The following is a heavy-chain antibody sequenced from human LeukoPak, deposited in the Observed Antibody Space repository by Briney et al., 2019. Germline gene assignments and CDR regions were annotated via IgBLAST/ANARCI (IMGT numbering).Heavy chain of an antibody. J-gene: IGHJ5*02. CDR3: ARGGDSSSWYGWFDP. D-gene: IGHD6-13*01. CDR1: GYTFTGYY. CDR2: INPNSGGT. Sequence: ASVKVSCKASGYTFTGYYMHWVRQAPGQGLEWMGWINPNSGGTIYAQKFQGRVTMTRDTSINTAHMELSRLKSDDTAVYYCARGGDSSSWYGWFDPWGQGTLVTVSS. V-gene: IGHV1-2*02.